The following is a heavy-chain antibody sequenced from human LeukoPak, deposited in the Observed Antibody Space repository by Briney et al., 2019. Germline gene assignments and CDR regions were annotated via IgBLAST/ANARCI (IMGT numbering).Heavy chain of an antibody. V-gene: IGHV3-21*01. CDR1: GFTFNNYS. CDR2: ITSSNRYI. CDR3: ARPQIYYCYYYMDV. Sequence: PGGSLRLSCAASGFTFNNYSMNLVRQAPGKGLEWVSSITSSNRYIYYAQSVNARFTISRDNAKNSLYLQMNSLRAEDTAVYYCARPQIYYCYYYMDVWGKGTTVTVS. J-gene: IGHJ6*03.